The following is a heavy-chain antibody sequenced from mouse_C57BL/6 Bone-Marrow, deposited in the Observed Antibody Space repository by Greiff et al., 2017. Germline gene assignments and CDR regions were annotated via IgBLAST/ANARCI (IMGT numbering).Heavy chain of an antibody. CDR2: LNSDGGST. Sequence: EVMLVESGGGLVPPGESLKLSCESNEYEFPFHDLSWVRRTPGKRLEFVAALNSDGGSTYYPDTMERRFIISRDNTKTTLYLQMSSLRSEDTALYYCARHLLWFAYWGQGTLVTVSA. J-gene: IGHJ3*01. CDR3: ARHLLWFAY. CDR1: EYEFPFHD. V-gene: IGHV5-2*01. D-gene: IGHD2-1*01.